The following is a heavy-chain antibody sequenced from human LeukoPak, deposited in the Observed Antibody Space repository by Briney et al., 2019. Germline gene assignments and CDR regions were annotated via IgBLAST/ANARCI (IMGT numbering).Heavy chain of an antibody. CDR2: IWYDGGNK. Sequence: PGRSLRFSCAASGFTFSNYVIHWVRQAPGKGLEWVAFIWYDGGNKFYADSVKGRFTVSRDNSKNTVYLQMSGLRANDTAIYYYARSAGWSFIDVWGQGTTVTVSS. V-gene: IGHV3-33*08. CDR1: GFTFSNYV. D-gene: IGHD6-19*01. J-gene: IGHJ6*02. CDR3: ARSAGWSFIDV.